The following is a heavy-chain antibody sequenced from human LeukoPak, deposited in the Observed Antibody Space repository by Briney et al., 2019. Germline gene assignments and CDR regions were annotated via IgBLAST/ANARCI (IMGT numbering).Heavy chain of an antibody. CDR2: IYYSGST. J-gene: IGHJ4*02. CDR1: GGSISSSTYY. V-gene: IGHV4-39*07. Sequence: PSETLSLTCGVSGGSISSSTYYWGWIRQPPGKGLEWIGSIYYSGSTYYNPSLKSRVTIPLDTSKNQFSLKLTSVTAADTAVYYCARGSARSSTSWFDYWGQGTLVTVSS. CDR3: ARGSARSSTSWFDY. D-gene: IGHD6-13*01.